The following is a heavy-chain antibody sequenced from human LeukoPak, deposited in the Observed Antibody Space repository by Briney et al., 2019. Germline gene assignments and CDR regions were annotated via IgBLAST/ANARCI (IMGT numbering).Heavy chain of an antibody. Sequence: PGGSVRLSCAASGFTFSDYYMSWIRQAPGQGLEWVSYISSSGSTIYYAESVKGRFTISRDNAKNSLYLQMNSLRAEDTAVYYCARDRLRGLALVDYWGQGTLVTVSS. CDR3: ARDRLRGLALVDY. J-gene: IGHJ4*02. V-gene: IGHV3-11*01. CDR1: GFTFSDYY. D-gene: IGHD3-3*01. CDR2: ISSSGSTI.